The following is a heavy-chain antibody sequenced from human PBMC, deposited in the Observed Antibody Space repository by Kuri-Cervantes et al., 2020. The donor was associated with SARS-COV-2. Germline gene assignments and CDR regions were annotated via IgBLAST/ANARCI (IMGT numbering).Heavy chain of an antibody. CDR2: ISAYNGNT. CDR1: GYTFTSYD. D-gene: IGHD4-23*01. Sequence: ASVKVSCKASGYTFTSYDINWVRQAPGQGLEWMGWISAYNGNTNYAQKLQGRVTMTTDTSTSTAYMELRSLRSDDTAVYYCASLGDSNEGPDYGGNSERDYWGQGTLVTVSS. V-gene: IGHV1-18*01. CDR3: ASLGDSNEGPDYGGNSERDY. J-gene: IGHJ4*02.